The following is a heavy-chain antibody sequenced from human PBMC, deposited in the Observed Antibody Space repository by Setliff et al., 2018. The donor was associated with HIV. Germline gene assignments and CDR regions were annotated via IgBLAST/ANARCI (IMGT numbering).Heavy chain of an antibody. D-gene: IGHD1-1*01. CDR1: GFTCSSFS. CDR2: ITSSGNTM. V-gene: IGHV3-48*04. J-gene: IGHJ4*02. CDR3: ARALLGSYNGSLYY. Sequence: GGSLRLSCAASGFTCSSFSMHWVRQAPGKGLAWVSYITSSGNTMDYADSVKGRFTISRDNAKNTLHLQMSGLRVDDTAVYFCARALLGSYNGSLYYCGQGTLVTVSS.